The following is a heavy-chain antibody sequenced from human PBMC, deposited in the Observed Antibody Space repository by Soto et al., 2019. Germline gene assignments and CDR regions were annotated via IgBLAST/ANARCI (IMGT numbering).Heavy chain of an antibody. CDR2: ISGSGGST. CDR1: GFTFSSYA. CDR3: ATGTSGYSSGWYVLDYYYYYGMDV. J-gene: IGHJ6*02. V-gene: IGHV3-23*01. D-gene: IGHD6-19*01. Sequence: EVQLLESGGGLVQPGGSLRLSCAASGFTFSSYAMSWVRQAPGKGLEWVSAISGSGGSTYYADSVKGRFTISRDNSKNTQHLQMNSLIADDTAVYYCATGTSGYSSGWYVLDYYYYYGMDVWGQGTTVTVSS.